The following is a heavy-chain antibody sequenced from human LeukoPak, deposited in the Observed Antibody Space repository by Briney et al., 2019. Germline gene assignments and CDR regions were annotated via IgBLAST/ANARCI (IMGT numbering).Heavy chain of an antibody. CDR2: ISYSSSAI. J-gene: IGHJ6*02. V-gene: IGHV3-48*04. CDR3: ARDRLAARPCGMDV. D-gene: IGHD6-6*01. Sequence: GGSLRLSCAASGFTFSTYSMNWVRQAPGKGLEWVSYISYSSSAIYYADSVKGRFTISRDNAKNSLYLQMNSLRAEDTAVYYCARDRLAARPCGMDVWGQGTTVTVSS. CDR1: GFTFSTYS.